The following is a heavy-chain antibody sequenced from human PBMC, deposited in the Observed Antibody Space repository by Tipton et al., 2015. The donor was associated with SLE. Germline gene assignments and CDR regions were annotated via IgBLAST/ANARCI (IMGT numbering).Heavy chain of an antibody. V-gene: IGHV4-59*02. D-gene: IGHD1-26*01. CDR1: GGAVIHNY. J-gene: IGHJ4*02. CDR3: SRSAGGSHYPFSFDL. CDR2: IYYSGTT. Sequence: TLSLTCSVSGGAVIHNYWSWIRQPPGKGLEWIGFIYYSGTTNNNPSLKSRVTISVDTSKNQISLRLTSVTAADSAVYYCSRSAGGSHYPFSFDLWGQGTQVTVSS.